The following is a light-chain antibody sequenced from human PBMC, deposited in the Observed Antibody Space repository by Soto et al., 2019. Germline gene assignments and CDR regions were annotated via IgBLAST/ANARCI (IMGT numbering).Light chain of an antibody. J-gene: IGKJ5*01. V-gene: IGKV1-33*01. CDR3: QQYNRLIT. Sequence: IQMTQSPSSLSASVGDRVTLTCQASHDIRDHLNWYQQKPGKPPKLLIYDASNLQTGVPSRFSGSGSGTDFTLSINNLQPDDFATYYCQQYNRLITFGQGTRLEIK. CDR1: HDIRDH. CDR2: DAS.